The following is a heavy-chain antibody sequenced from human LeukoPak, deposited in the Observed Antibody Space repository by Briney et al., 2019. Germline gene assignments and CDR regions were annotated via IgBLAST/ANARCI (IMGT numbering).Heavy chain of an antibody. CDR3: TTALSYYYDTSGYYSFDY. CDR2: IKSKTDGGTT. Sequence: GGSLRLSCAASGFTFSNAWMTWVRQAPGKGLEWVGRIKSKTDGGTTDYAAPVKGRFIISRNDPKNTLYLQMNSLKTEDTAVYYCTTALSYYYDTSGYYSFDYWGQGTLVTVSS. J-gene: IGHJ4*02. V-gene: IGHV3-15*01. CDR1: GFTFSNAW. D-gene: IGHD3-22*01.